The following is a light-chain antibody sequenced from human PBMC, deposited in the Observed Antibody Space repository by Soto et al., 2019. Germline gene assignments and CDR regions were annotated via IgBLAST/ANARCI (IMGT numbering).Light chain of an antibody. CDR1: SSDVGSYNL. J-gene: IGLJ2*01. V-gene: IGLV2-23*02. Sequence: QSVLTQPASVSGSPGQSITISCTGTSSDVGSYNLVSWYQQHPGKAPKLMIYEVSKRPSGVSNRFSGSKSGNTASLTISGLQAEDAADYYCCSYAGRGVVFGGGTKLTVL. CDR2: EVS. CDR3: CSYAGRGVV.